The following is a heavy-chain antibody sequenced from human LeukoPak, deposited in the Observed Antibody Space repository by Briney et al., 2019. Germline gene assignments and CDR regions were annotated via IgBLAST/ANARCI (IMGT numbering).Heavy chain of an antibody. CDR3: ARDRHYYGMDV. CDR1: GGSISSGGYY. Sequence: SETLSLTCTVSGGSISSGGYYWSWIRQYPGKGLEWIGYIYYSGSTYYNPSLKSRVTISVDTSKNQFSLKLSSVTAADTAVYYCARDRHYYGMDVWGQGTTVTVSS. V-gene: IGHV4-31*03. CDR2: IYYSGST. J-gene: IGHJ6*02.